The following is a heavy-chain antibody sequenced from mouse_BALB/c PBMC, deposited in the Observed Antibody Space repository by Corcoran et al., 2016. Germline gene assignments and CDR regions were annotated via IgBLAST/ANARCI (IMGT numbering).Heavy chain of an antibody. CDR1: GYTFTDYY. CDR3: ARKDWYFDV. J-gene: IGHJ1*01. CDR2: VNPYNGGT. Sequence: EVQLQQSGPELVKPGASVKMSCKASGYTFTDYYMDWVKQSHGESFEWIGRVNPYNGGTSYNQKFKGKATLTVDKSSSTAYMELNSLTSEDSAVYYCARKDWYFDVWGAGTTVTASS. V-gene: IGHV1-19*01.